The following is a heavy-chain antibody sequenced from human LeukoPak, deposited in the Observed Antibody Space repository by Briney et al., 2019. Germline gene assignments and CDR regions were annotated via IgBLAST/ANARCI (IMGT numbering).Heavy chain of an antibody. V-gene: IGHV4-4*07. Sequence: SGTLSLTCTVSGGSISSYYWSWIRQPAGKGLEWIGRLYTSGSTNYNPSLKSRVTMSVDTSKNQFSLKLSSVTAADTAVYYCARGRWRWSSATYYNFDYWGQGALVTVSS. CDR3: ARGRWRWSSATYYNFDY. CDR2: LYTSGST. J-gene: IGHJ4*02. CDR1: GGSISSYY. D-gene: IGHD1-26*01.